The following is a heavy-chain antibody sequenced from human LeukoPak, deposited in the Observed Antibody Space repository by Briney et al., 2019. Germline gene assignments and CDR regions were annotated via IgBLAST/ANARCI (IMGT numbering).Heavy chain of an antibody. CDR2: IYSGGST. CDR3: ARDCGILRIDCGDSLDI. V-gene: IGHV3-53*01. CDR1: GFTFSSSA. Sequence: GGSLRLSCAASGFTFSSSAMNWVRQAPGKGLEWVSVIYSGGSTYYADSVKGRFTISRDNSKNTLYLQMNSLRAEDTAVYYCARDCGILRIDCGDSLDIWGQGTMVTVSS. D-gene: IGHD2-21*01. J-gene: IGHJ3*02.